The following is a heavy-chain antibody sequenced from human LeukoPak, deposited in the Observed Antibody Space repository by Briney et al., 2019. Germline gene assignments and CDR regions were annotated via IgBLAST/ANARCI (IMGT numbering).Heavy chain of an antibody. J-gene: IGHJ3*02. V-gene: IGHV3-9*01. CDR3: AKDFSAGSTLRPFDI. CDR1: GVTFDDYA. Sequence: GGSLRLSCAASGVTFDDYAMHWARQAPGKGLEWVSGISWNSGSIGYADSVKGRFTISRDNAKNSLYLQMNSLRAEDTALYYCAKDFSAGSTLRPFDIWGQGTMVTVSS. D-gene: IGHD2-15*01. CDR2: ISWNSGSI.